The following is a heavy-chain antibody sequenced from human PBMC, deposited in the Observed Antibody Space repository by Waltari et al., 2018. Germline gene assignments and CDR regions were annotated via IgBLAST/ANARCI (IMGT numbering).Heavy chain of an antibody. CDR2: ISGSGGST. Sequence: EVQLVESGGGLVQPGGSLRLSCAASGFTFSSYAMSWVRRAPGKGLEWVSAISGSGGSTYYADSVKGRFTISRDNSKNTLYLQMNSLRAEDTAVYYCAKRQGRTYDFWSGYYIAPFDYWGQGTLVTVSS. V-gene: IGHV3-23*04. J-gene: IGHJ4*02. D-gene: IGHD3-3*01. CDR1: GFTFSSYA. CDR3: AKRQGRTYDFWSGYYIAPFDY.